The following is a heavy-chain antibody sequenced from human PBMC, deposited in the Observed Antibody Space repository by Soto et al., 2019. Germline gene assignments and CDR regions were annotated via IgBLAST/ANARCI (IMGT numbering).Heavy chain of an antibody. J-gene: IGHJ4*02. CDR3: AKCTTSSWFIFDS. Sequence: GGSLRLSWAASGFTFSDYYMSWIRQAPGKGLEWVSAISRSGTSTYYAASVKGRFTISRDKSKNTLFLQMYSLRAEDTAIYYCAKCTTSSWFIFDSWGQGNLVTVSS. D-gene: IGHD6-13*01. CDR2: ISRSGTST. V-gene: IGHV3-23*01. CDR1: GFTFSDYY.